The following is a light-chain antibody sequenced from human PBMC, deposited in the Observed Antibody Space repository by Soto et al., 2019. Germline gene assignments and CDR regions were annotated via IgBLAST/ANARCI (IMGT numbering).Light chain of an antibody. Sequence: EIVLTQSPATLSLSPGERATRSCRASQSVSSYLAWYQQKPGQAPRLLIYDASNRATGIPARFSGSGSGTDFTLTISSLEPEDFAVYYCQQRSNWPQYTFGQGTKLEI. CDR3: QQRSNWPQYT. CDR2: DAS. V-gene: IGKV3-11*01. CDR1: QSVSSY. J-gene: IGKJ2*01.